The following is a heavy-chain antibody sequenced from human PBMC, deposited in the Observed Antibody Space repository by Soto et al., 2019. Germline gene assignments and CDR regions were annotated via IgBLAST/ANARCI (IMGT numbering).Heavy chain of an antibody. V-gene: IGHV1-69*13. CDR3: ARGPYYYVSSGPGAFDI. D-gene: IGHD3-22*01. CDR2: IIPIFGTA. J-gene: IGHJ3*02. CDR1: GPTFSSYA. Sequence: ASVKVSCKASGPTFSSYAISWVRQAPGQGLEWMGGIIPIFGTANYAQKFQGRVTITADESTSTAYMELSSLRSEDTAVYYCARGPYYYVSSGPGAFDIWGQGTMVTVSS.